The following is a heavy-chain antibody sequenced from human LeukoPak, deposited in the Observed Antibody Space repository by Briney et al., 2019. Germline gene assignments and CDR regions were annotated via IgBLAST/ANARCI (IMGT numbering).Heavy chain of an antibody. CDR2: IIPIFGTA. CDR3: ARLRGSAAAWFDP. V-gene: IGHV1-69*05. Sequence: SVKVSCKASGGTFSSYAISWVRQAPGQGLEWMGGIIPIFGTANYAQKFQGRVTITTDESTSTAYMELSSLRSEDTAVYYCARLRGSAAAWFDPWGQGTLATVSS. J-gene: IGHJ5*02. D-gene: IGHD6-13*01. CDR1: GGTFSSYA.